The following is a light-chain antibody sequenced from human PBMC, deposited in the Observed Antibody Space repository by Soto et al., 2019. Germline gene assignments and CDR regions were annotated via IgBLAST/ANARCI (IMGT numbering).Light chain of an antibody. Sequence: EIVLTQSPGTLSFSPGERATLSCRASQSVNSNYLAWYQQKPGQAPRLLIYGTSSRATGIPDRFSGSGSGKDFPLTISRLEPEDFAVYYCQLYDNSLYTFGQGTNLEIK. CDR1: QSVNSNY. CDR2: GTS. J-gene: IGKJ2*01. V-gene: IGKV3-20*01. CDR3: QLYDNSLYT.